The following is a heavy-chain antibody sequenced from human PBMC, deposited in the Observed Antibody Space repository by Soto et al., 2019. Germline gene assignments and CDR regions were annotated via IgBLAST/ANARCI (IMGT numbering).Heavy chain of an antibody. CDR1: GFTFRSYV. J-gene: IGHJ4*02. V-gene: IGHV3-33*05. CDR3: ARWGTTGGLDV. Sequence: QVQLVESGGGVVQPGTALRLSCVGSGFTFRSYVIHWVRQAPGKGLEWVALTAYDGSNNFYGDSVKGRFTISRHNSRNTVELQMDSLSFVATALYYCARWGTTGGLDVWGQRTLVSVSS. D-gene: IGHD3-16*01. CDR2: TAYDGSNN.